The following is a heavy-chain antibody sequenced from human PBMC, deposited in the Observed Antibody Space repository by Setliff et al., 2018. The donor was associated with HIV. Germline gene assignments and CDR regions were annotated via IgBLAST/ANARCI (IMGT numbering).Heavy chain of an antibody. V-gene: IGHV3-30*14. CDR1: GFTFSNYA. CDR3: VRNGNYYYMDV. J-gene: IGHJ6*03. Sequence: GGSLRLSCAASGFTFSNYAVHWVRQAPGKGLEWVAAASDDGKNIYYADSMKGRFTVSRDNSKNTLHLQMNSLRGEDTAVYYCVRNGNYYYMDVWGKGTTVTVSS. CDR2: ASDDGKNI.